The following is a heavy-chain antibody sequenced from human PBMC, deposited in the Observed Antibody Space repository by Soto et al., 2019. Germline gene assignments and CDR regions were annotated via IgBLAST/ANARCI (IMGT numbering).Heavy chain of an antibody. CDR3: ARLRDGYNWGDGYFDY. J-gene: IGHJ4*02. V-gene: IGHV3-53*01. CDR2: IYSGGST. Sequence: GGSLRLSCAASGFTVSSNYMSWVRQAPGKGLEWVSVIYSGGSTYYADSVKGRFTISRDNSKNTLYLQMNSLRAEDTAVYYCARLRDGYNWGDGYFDYWGQGTLVTVSS. D-gene: IGHD5-12*01. CDR1: GFTVSSNY.